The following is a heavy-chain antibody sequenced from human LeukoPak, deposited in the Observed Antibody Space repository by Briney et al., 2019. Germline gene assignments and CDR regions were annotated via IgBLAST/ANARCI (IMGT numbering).Heavy chain of an antibody. CDR2: INGSGGST. CDR1: GFTFSSYA. Sequence: WGSLRPPCSSFGFTFSSYAMSWVRQAPGKGLEWVSAINGSGGSTYYADSVKGRFTIPRENSKNTLYLQMNSLRAEDTAVCYCAKDSSGWYYFEYWGEGTLVTVSS. CDR3: AKDSSGWYYFEY. J-gene: IGHJ4*02. V-gene: IGHV3-23*01. D-gene: IGHD6-19*01.